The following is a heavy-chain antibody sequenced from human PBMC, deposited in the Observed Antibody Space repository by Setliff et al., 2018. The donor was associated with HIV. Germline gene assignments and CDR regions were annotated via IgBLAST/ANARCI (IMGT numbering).Heavy chain of an antibody. V-gene: IGHV3-20*04. Sequence: AGSLRLSCAASGFTFDDYGMSWVRQPPGKGLEWVSGINWNGGNIAYGDSVKGRFTISRDNAKNSLYLQMNSLRAEDTAVYYCARQATYYDILTGYYGYQYYYMDVWGKGTTVTVSS. CDR2: INWNGGNI. D-gene: IGHD3-9*01. CDR3: ARQATYYDILTGYYGYQYYYMDV. CDR1: GFTFDDYG. J-gene: IGHJ6*03.